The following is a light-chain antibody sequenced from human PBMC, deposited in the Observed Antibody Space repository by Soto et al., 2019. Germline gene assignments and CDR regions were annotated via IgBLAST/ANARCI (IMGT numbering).Light chain of an antibody. CDR1: QSVSSN. Sequence: EVGMTQSPATLSVSPGERATLSCRASQSVSSNLAWYQQKPGQTPRLLMYGASTRATGIPARFSGSGSGTEFTLPISSLQSEDFAVYYCQQYHKWPPFTFGGGTKVEIK. J-gene: IGKJ4*01. CDR3: QQYHKWPPFT. CDR2: GAS. V-gene: IGKV3-15*01.